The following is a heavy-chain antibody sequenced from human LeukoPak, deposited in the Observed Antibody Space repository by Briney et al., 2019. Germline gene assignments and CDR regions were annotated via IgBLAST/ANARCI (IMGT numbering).Heavy chain of an antibody. CDR1: GFTFSNYW. D-gene: IGHD3-10*02. V-gene: IGHV3-7*01. CDR3: AELGITMIGGV. J-gene: IGHJ6*04. Sequence: GGSLRLSCAASGFTFSNYWMSWVRQAPGKGVEWVANIKKDGSEKYYVDSVRGRFTISRDNAKNSLFLQMNSLRAEDTAVYYCAELGITMIGGVWGKGTTVTISS. CDR2: IKKDGSEK.